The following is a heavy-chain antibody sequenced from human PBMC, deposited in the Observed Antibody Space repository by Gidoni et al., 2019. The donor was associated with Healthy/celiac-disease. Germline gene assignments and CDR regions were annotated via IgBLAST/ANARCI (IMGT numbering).Heavy chain of an antibody. V-gene: IGHV1-46*01. J-gene: IGHJ3*02. D-gene: IGHD3-3*01. CDR1: GYTFTSYY. Sequence: QVQLVQSGAEVKKPGASVKVSCKASGYTFTSYYMHWVRQAPGQGLEWMGIIHPSGGSTSYAQKFQGRVTMTRDTSTSTVYMELSSLRSEDTAVYYCARDLSGGVDAFDIWGQGTMVTVSS. CDR2: IHPSGGST. CDR3: ARDLSGGVDAFDI.